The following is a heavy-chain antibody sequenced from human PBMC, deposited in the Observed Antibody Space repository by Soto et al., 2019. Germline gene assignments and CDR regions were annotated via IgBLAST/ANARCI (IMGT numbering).Heavy chain of an antibody. J-gene: IGHJ6*02. CDR1: GFTFSSYG. V-gene: IGHV3-33*01. CDR2: IWYDGSNK. Sequence: QVQLVESGGGVVQPGRSLRLSCAASGFTFSSYGMHWVRQAPGKGLEWVAVIWYDGSNKYYADSVKGRFTISRDNSKNTLYLQMNSLRAEDTAVYYCARDGPNIVVVVADTRNYYGMDVWGQGTTVTVSS. CDR3: ARDGPNIVVVVADTRNYYGMDV. D-gene: IGHD2-15*01.